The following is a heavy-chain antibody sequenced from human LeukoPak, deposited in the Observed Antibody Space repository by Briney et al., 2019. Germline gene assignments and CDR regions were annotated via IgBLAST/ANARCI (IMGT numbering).Heavy chain of an antibody. CDR1: GFTVSSNY. D-gene: IGHD1-1*01. J-gene: IGHJ2*01. CDR2: IYSGGST. V-gene: IGHV3-66*01. CDR3: ARVMGRLIWTWYFDL. Sequence: GGSLRLSCAASGFTVSSNYMSWVRQAPGKGLEWVSVIYSGGSTYYADSVKGRFTISRDNSKNTLYLQMNSLRAEDTAVYYCARVMGRLIWTWYFDLWGRGTLVTVSS.